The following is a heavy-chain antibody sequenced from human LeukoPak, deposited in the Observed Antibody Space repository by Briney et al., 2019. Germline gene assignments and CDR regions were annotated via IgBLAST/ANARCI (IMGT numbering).Heavy chain of an antibody. D-gene: IGHD3-22*01. J-gene: IGHJ4*02. CDR1: GFTFSSYG. Sequence: GGSLRLSCAASGFTFSSYGMHWVRQAPGKGLEWVAFIRYDGSNKYYADSVKGRFTISRDNSKNTLYLQMNSLRAEDTAVYYCAKDITMIVVVLDGDYWGQGTLVTVSS. CDR2: IRYDGSNK. V-gene: IGHV3-30*02. CDR3: AKDITMIVVVLDGDY.